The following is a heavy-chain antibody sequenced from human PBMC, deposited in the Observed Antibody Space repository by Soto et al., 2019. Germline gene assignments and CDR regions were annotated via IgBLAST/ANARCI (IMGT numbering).Heavy chain of an antibody. Sequence: ALRLSCSASGFTFSSYAMHWVRQAQGKGLEWVAVISYDGSNKYYADAVKGRFTISRDNSKNTLYLQMNSLRAEDTAVYYCARDHGRRSGCLAFDYWGQGT. D-gene: IGHD6-19*01. CDR1: GFTFSSYA. J-gene: IGHJ4*02. CDR2: ISYDGSNK. CDR3: ARDHGRRSGCLAFDY. V-gene: IGHV3-30-3*01.